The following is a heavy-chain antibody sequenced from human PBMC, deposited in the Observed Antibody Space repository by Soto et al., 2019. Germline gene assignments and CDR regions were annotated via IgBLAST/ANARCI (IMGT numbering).Heavy chain of an antibody. CDR1: GFSVSTXGVG. CDR2: IYWDDST. J-gene: IGHJ2*01. V-gene: IGHV2-5*02. CDR3: AHAPSVAGRNWYFDV. D-gene: IGHD6-19*01. Sequence: ITXXESXXXVXKPXQTLTLTCXFSGFSVSTXGVGVAXXXXXXXKALEWLALIYWDDSTLYSPSLRSXLTITSDTSXXQXXXXXXXXDPADTATYFCAHAPSVAGRNWYFDVWGRGTLVTVXS.